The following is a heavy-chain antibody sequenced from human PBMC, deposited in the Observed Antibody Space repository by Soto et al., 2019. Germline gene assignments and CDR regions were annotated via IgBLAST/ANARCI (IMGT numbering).Heavy chain of an antibody. J-gene: IGHJ6*03. D-gene: IGHD2-15*01. Sequence: EVQLVESGGGLVQPGGSLRLSCAASGFTFSSYSMNWVRQAPGKGLEWVSYISSSSSTIYYADSVKGRFTISRDNAKNSLYLQMNSLRAEDTAVYYCARRIVVVGSFYYYYYMDVWGKGTTVTVSS. CDR1: GFTFSSYS. CDR3: ARRIVVVGSFYYYYYMDV. V-gene: IGHV3-48*01. CDR2: ISSSSSTI.